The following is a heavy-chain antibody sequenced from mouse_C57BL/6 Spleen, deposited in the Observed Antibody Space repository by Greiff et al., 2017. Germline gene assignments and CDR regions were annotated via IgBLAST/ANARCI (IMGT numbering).Heavy chain of an antibody. Sequence: VQLQQSGPELVKPGASVKLSCKASGYSFTGYYMNWVKQSPEKSLEWIGEINPSTGGTTYNQKFKAKATLTVDKSSSTAYMQRTSLTSEDSAVYYCARSWGWLLRSAMDYWGQGTSVTVSS. CDR3: ARSWGWLLRSAMDY. D-gene: IGHD2-3*01. CDR2: INPSTGGT. J-gene: IGHJ4*01. CDR1: GYSFTGYY. V-gene: IGHV1-42*01.